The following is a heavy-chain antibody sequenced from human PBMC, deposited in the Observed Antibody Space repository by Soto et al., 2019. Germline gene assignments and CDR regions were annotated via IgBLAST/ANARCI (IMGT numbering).Heavy chain of an antibody. CDR3: SKVSSSWYSGFFDL. J-gene: IGHJ4*02. CDR1: GFTFSSHA. V-gene: IGHV3-23*01. D-gene: IGHD6-13*01. CDR2: LSDSGGST. Sequence: EVQLLESGGGLVQPGGSLRLSCTASGFTFSSHAMTWVRQAPGKGLEWVSGLSDSGGSTYYADSVKGRFTISRDNSMNTLYLQMNTLRAEDTAVYYCSKVSSSWYSGFFDLCGQGTLGTVSS.